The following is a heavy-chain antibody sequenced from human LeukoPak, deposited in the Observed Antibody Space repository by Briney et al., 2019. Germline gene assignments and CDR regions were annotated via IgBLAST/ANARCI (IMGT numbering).Heavy chain of an antibody. CDR3: AREAVANHNWFDP. J-gene: IGHJ5*02. D-gene: IGHD6-19*01. CDR2: ISAYNGNT. Sequence: ASVKVSCKASGYTFTSYGISWVRQAPGQGLEWMGWISAYNGNTNYAQKLQGRVTMTTDTSTSTAYMELRSLRSDDTAVYSGAREAVANHNWFDPWGQGTLVTVSS. V-gene: IGHV1-18*01. CDR1: GYTFTSYG.